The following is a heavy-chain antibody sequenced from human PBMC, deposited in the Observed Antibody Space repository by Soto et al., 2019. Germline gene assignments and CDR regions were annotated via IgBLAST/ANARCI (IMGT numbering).Heavy chain of an antibody. CDR1: GYTFTGYY. CDR3: ARDISAGTTSSFYYYYGMDV. CDR2: INPNSGGT. D-gene: IGHD1-7*01. J-gene: IGHJ6*02. V-gene: IGHV1-2*04. Sequence: QVQLVQSGAEVKKPGASVKVSCKASGYTFTGYYMHWVRQAPGQGLEWMGWINPNSGGTNYAQKFQGWFTMTRDTSISTAYMELSRLRSDDTAVYYCARDISAGTTSSFYYYYGMDVWGQGTTVTVSS.